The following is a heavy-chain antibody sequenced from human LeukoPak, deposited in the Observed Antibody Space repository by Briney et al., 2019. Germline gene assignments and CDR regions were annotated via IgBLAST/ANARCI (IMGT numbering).Heavy chain of an antibody. V-gene: IGHV3-48*01. Sequence: GGSLRLSCAASGFTFSSYSMNWVRQAPGKGLEWVSFITGSNSTIYYADSVKGRFTISRDNAKNSLYLQMNSLRAEDTAVYYCASCSSTNCYWGQGTLVTVSS. D-gene: IGHD2-2*01. CDR3: ASCSSTNCY. J-gene: IGHJ4*02. CDR2: ITGSNSTI. CDR1: GFTFSSYS.